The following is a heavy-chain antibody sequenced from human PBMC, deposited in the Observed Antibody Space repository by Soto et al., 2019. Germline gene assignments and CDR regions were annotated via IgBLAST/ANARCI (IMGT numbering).Heavy chain of an antibody. V-gene: IGHV4-31*03. CDR2: IYYSGST. CDR3: ARVGSSYARRGLDV. D-gene: IGHD3-16*01. J-gene: IGHJ6*02. Sequence: KPSETLSLTCNVSGGAIDSGGYYWCWIRQLPGKGLEWIGYIYYSGSTYYNPSLKSRVSISIDTSKNQFSLKLISVTAADTAVYYCARVGSSYARRGLDVWGQGTTVTVSS. CDR1: GGAIDSGGYY.